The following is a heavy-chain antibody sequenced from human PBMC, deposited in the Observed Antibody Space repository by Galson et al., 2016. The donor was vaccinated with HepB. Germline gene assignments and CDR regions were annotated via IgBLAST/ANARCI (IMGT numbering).Heavy chain of an antibody. D-gene: IGHD6-19*01. J-gene: IGHJ4*02. CDR1: GFTFSTYS. Sequence: SLRLSCAASGFTFSTYSMNWVRQAPGKGLEWVSFISSSSSYIYYADSVKGRFTISRDNAKNSLYLQMNNLRAEDTAIYYCARGERAYNSGYYYRSGTGEYWGQGTLVIVSS. CDR2: ISSSSSYI. CDR3: ARGERAYNSGYYYRSGTGEY. V-gene: IGHV3-21*01.